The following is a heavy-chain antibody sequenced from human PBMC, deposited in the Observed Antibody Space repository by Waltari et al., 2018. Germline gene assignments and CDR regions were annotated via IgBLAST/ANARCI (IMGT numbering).Heavy chain of an antibody. V-gene: IGHV4-4*07. Sequence: QVQLHESGPGLVKPSETLSLTCTVSGGSISSYYWSWIRQPAGKGLEWVGRMYTSGRNNYNPDLKSRVTMSVETSKNQFSLKLSSVTAADTAVYYCARDAAGYTDPYYFDYWGQGTLVTVSS. D-gene: IGHD6-13*01. CDR1: GGSISSYY. CDR2: MYTSGRN. J-gene: IGHJ4*02. CDR3: ARDAAGYTDPYYFDY.